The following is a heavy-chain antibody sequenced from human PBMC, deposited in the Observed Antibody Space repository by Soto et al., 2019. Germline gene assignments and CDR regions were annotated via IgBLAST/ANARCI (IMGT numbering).Heavy chain of an antibody. CDR1: GGTFSSYT. V-gene: IGHV1-69*02. Sequence: SVKVSCKASGGTFSSYTISWVRQAPGQGLEWMGRIIPILGIANYAQKFQGRVTITADKSTSTAYMELSSLRSEDTAVYYCARSNDYGDDAFDIWGQGTMVTVS. D-gene: IGHD4-17*01. J-gene: IGHJ3*02. CDR3: ARSNDYGDDAFDI. CDR2: IIPILGIA.